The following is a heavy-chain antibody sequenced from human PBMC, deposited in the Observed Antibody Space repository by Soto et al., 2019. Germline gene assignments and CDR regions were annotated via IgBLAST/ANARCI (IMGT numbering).Heavy chain of an antibody. CDR3: ARGMIYGYCSSTSCPTSVYGMDV. J-gene: IGHJ6*02. CDR1: GFNFRTYA. V-gene: IGHV3-33*08. CDR2: IWYDGSNK. Sequence: PGGSLRLSCTASGFNFRTYAMHWVRQAPGKGLEWVAVIWYDGSNKYYADSVKGRFTISRDNSKNTLYLQMKSMRAEDTAVYYCARGMIYGYCSSTSCPTSVYGMDVWGQGTTVTVSS. D-gene: IGHD2-2*01.